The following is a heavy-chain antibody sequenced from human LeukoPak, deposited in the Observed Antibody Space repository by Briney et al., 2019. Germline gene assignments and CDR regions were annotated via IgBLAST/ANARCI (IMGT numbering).Heavy chain of an antibody. V-gene: IGHV3-48*04. D-gene: IGHD5-18*01. CDR1: GFTFSNYG. CDR3: ARVPSGYTLGYGYYYYYMDV. CDR2: ISTSSSTI. J-gene: IGHJ6*03. Sequence: GGSLRLSCAVSGFTFSNYGMTWVRQAPGKGLEWGSYISTSSSTIYYADSVKGRFTISRDNAKDSLYLQMNSLRAEDTAVYYCARVPSGYTLGYGYYYYYMDVWGKGTTVTVSS.